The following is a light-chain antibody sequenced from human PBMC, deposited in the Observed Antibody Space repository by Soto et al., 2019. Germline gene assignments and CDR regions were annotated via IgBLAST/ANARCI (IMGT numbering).Light chain of an antibody. CDR1: QGISSY. V-gene: IGKV1-9*01. J-gene: IGKJ4*01. CDR2: DAS. Sequence: IHLTQSPSSLSASVGDRVTITCRASQGISSYLAWYQQKPGKAPKLLIFDASTLQSGVPSRFSGSGSGTDFTLTISSLQPEDFATYYCQQLNSYLALTFGGGTKVDIK. CDR3: QQLNSYLALT.